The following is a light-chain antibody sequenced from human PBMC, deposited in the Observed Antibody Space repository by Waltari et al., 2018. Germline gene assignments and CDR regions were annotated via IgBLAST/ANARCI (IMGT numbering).Light chain of an antibody. CDR3: AAWDDSLNAVV. J-gene: IGLJ2*01. CDR1: SSTVGSNT. CDR2: SNN. V-gene: IGLV1-44*01. Sequence: QSGLTRPPSASGTPGQRVTISCSGRSSTVGSNTVHWYQQLPGTAPKLLIYSNNQRPSGVPDRFSGSKSGTSASLAISGLQSEDEADYYCAAWDDSLNAVVFGGGTKLTVL.